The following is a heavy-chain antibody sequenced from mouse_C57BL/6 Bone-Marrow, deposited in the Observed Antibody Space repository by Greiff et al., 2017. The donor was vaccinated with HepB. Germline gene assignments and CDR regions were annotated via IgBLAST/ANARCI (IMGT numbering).Heavy chain of an antibody. CDR3: YGNYFDY. V-gene: IGHV1-59*01. CDR1: GYTFTSYW. Sequence: VQLQQPGAELVRPGTSVKLSCKASGYTFTSYWMHWVKQRPGQGLEWIGVIDPSDSYTNYNQKFKGKATLTVDTSSSTAYMHLSSLTSEDSAVYYCYGNYFDYWGQGTTLTVSS. CDR2: IDPSDSYT. D-gene: IGHD2-1*01. J-gene: IGHJ2*01.